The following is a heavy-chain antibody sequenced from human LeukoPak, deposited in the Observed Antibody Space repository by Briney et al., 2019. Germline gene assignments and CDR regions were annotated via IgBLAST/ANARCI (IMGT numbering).Heavy chain of an antibody. V-gene: IGHV3-11*04. Sequence: GGSPRLSCTASGFTFRDYYVTWIRQAPGKGLEWVSYIRSTGSSTAYADSVKGRFAISRDNAKNSLYLQMNGLRVEDTAVYYCARVYYASWSGQPLSQHWLDPWGQGTLVTVSS. CDR3: ARVYYASWSGQPLSQHWLDP. CDR1: GFTFRDYY. D-gene: IGHD3-3*01. CDR2: IRSTGSST. J-gene: IGHJ5*02.